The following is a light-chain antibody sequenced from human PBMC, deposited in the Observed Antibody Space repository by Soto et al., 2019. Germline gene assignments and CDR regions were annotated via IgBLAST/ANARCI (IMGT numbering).Light chain of an antibody. V-gene: IGKV1-9*01. J-gene: IGKJ4*01. CDR3: LQFKGYPLT. CDR1: QGLSSN. CDR2: AAS. Sequence: IQLTQSPSSLSASVGDRVTITCRASQGLSSNLAWYQQKPGKVPKLLISAASNLQSGVPSRLSCSGSEIDFTLTITSLQPEEFATYYCLQFKGYPLTFGGGTKVEIK.